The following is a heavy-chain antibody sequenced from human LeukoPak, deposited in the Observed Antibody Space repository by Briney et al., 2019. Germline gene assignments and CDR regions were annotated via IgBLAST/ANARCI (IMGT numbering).Heavy chain of an antibody. J-gene: IGHJ4*02. CDR3: ATTGTTLYYFDY. Sequence: PGGSLRLSCAASGFTVRSNYMSWVRQSPGKGLEWGSVIYSGGSTYYADSVKGRFTISRGNSKNPLYLQMNSLRAEDTAVYYCATTGTTLYYFDYWGQGTLVTVSS. CDR1: GFTVRSNY. V-gene: IGHV3-66*02. D-gene: IGHD1-1*01. CDR2: IYSGGST.